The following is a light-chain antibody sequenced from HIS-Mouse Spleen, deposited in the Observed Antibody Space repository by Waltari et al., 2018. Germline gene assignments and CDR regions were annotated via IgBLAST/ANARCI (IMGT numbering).Light chain of an antibody. J-gene: IGKJ4*02. V-gene: IGKV6-21*01. Sequence: EIVLTQSPDFQSVTPKEKVTITCRASQSIGSSLHWYQQKPDQSPKLLSKSASQSFSGVPDRFSGSKSGTSAALAISGLRAEDEADYYCAAWDDSLSGPVFGGGTK. CDR2: SAS. CDR1: QSIGSS. CDR3: AAWDDSLSGPV.